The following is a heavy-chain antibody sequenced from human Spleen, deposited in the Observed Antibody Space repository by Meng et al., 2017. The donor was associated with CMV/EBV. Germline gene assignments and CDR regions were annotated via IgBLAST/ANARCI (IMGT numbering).Heavy chain of an antibody. CDR3: ARGSGLEYGWFDP. D-gene: IGHD1-1*01. V-gene: IGHV4-34*01. Sequence: SETLSLTCAVYGGSFSGYYWSWIRQPPGKGLEWIGEINHSGSTNYNPSLKSRVTISVDTSKNQFSLKLSSVTAADTAVYYCARGSGLEYGWFDPWGQGTLVTVSS. J-gene: IGHJ5*02. CDR1: GGSFSGYY. CDR2: INHSGST.